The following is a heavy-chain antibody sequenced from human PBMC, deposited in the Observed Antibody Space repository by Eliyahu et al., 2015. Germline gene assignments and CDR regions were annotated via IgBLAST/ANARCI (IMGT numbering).Heavy chain of an antibody. CDR1: GCSVXXXXYF. Sequence: QEHLQESGPGLVEPSETLSXTCTVSGCSVXXXXYFWTWIRQSPGKGLEWIGYSYYNGNTNYNPSFRNRVTISVDTSTNHFSLKLRSVTAADTAVYYCAREFFYYFDQWGQGISVSVSS. V-gene: IGHV4-61*01. J-gene: IGHJ4*02. CDR3: AREFFYYFDQ. CDR2: SYYNGNT.